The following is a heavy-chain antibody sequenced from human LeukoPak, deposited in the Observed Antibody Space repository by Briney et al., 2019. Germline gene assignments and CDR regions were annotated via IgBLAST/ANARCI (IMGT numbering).Heavy chain of an antibody. D-gene: IGHD3-22*01. CDR1: GYTFTSYA. CDR3: ARHFTINYDSSGYYYVLPPRIFDY. J-gene: IGHJ4*02. V-gene: IGHV7-4-1*02. CDR2: INTNTGNP. Sequence: ASVKVSCKASGYTFTSYAMNWVRQATGQGLEWMGWINTNTGNPTYAQGFTGRFVFSLDTSVSTAYLQISSLKAEDTAVYYCARHFTINYDSSGYYYVLPPRIFDYWGQGTLVTVSS.